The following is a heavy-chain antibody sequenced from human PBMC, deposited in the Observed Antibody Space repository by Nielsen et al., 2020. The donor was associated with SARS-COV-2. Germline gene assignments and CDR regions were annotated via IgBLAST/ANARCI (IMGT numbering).Heavy chain of an antibody. J-gene: IGHJ4*02. CDR1: GFTFRTYG. CDR3: AKDWTAIVVVPSGGVDY. CDR2: ISYDGSNK. Sequence: GESLKISCAASGFTFRTYGLHLVRQAPGKGLEWVAAISYDGSNKYYVDSVKGRFTISRDNSKNTLYLQMSSLREEDTAVYYCAKDWTAIVVVPSGGVDYWGQGTLVTVSS. D-gene: IGHD2-15*01. V-gene: IGHV3-30*18.